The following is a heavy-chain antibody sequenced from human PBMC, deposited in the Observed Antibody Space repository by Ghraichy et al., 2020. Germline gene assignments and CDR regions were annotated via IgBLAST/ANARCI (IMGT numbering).Heavy chain of an antibody. J-gene: IGHJ4*02. Sequence: SQTLSLTCTVSGASISSSTYYWGWIRQPPGKGLEWIGSIYYSGNTYYNPSLKSRVTISVDTSKNQFSLKLSSVTAADTAVYYCAAFRSSSWYKIDYWGQGTLVTVSS. CDR2: IYYSGNT. V-gene: IGHV4-39*01. D-gene: IGHD6-13*01. CDR1: GASISSSTYY. CDR3: AAFRSSSWYKIDY.